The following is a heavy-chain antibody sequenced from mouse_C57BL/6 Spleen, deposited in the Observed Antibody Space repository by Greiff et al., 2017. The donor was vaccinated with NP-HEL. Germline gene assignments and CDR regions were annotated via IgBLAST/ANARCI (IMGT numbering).Heavy chain of an antibody. CDR1: GYAFSSSW. D-gene: IGHD2-4*01. J-gene: IGHJ4*01. CDR3: ARRGHYDHAMDY. CDR2: IYPGDGDT. Sequence: VQLQQSGPELVKPGASVKISCKASGYAFSSSWMNWVKQRPGKGLEWIGRIYPGDGDTNYNGKFKGKATLTADKSSSTAYMQLSSLTSEDSAVYFCARRGHYDHAMDYWGQGTSVTVSS. V-gene: IGHV1-82*01.